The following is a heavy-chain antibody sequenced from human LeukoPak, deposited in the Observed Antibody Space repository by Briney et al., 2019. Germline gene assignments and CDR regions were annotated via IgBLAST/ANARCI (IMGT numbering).Heavy chain of an antibody. CDR3: ARVPFWSGYQSFDY. J-gene: IGHJ4*02. V-gene: IGHV1-18*01. Sequence: ASVKVSCKASGYTFTSYGISWVRQAPGQGLEWMGWISAYNGNTNYAQKLQGRVTMTTDTSTSTAYMELRSLRSDDAAVYYCARVPFWSGYQSFDYWGQGTLVTVSS. D-gene: IGHD3-3*01. CDR1: GYTFTSYG. CDR2: ISAYNGNT.